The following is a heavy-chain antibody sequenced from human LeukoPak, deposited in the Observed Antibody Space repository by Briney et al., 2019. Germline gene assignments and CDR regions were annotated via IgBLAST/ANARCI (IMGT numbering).Heavy chain of an antibody. J-gene: IGHJ4*02. V-gene: IGHV3-30*04. Sequence: GGSLRLSCAASGFTFSSYAMHWVRQAPGKGLEWVAVISYHGSDKYYVDSVKGRFTISRDNSKNTLYLQMNSLRTEDTAVFYCARAINSAWHNIDYWGQGTLVTVSS. D-gene: IGHD2/OR15-2a*01. CDR1: GFTFSSYA. CDR3: ARAINSAWHNIDY. CDR2: ISYHGSDK.